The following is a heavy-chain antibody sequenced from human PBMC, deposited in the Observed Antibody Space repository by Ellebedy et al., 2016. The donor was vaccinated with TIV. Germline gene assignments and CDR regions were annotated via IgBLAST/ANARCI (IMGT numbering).Heavy chain of an antibody. J-gene: IGHJ3*02. CDR3: AKDPGGDYPI. V-gene: IGHV3-23*01. D-gene: IGHD4-17*01. CDR1: GFTFSQYA. Sequence: GGSLRLSCVVSGFTFSQYAMTWVRQAPGKGLEWVSTISPGGLTTSYADSVKGRFTISRDNSKNTLYVQMNSLRAEDRAVYYCAKDPGGDYPIWGQGTMVTVSA. CDR2: ISPGGLTT.